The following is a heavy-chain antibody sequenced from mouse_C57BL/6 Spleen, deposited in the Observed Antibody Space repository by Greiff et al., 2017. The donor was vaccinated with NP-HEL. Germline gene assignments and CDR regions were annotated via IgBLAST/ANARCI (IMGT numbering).Heavy chain of an antibody. CDR2: IYPSDSET. D-gene: IGHD2-3*01. CDR1: GYTFTSYW. J-gene: IGHJ4*01. CDR3: ARRAIYDGYLYAMDY. Sequence: QVQLQQPGAELVRPGSSVKLSCKASGYTFTSYWMDWVKQRPGQGLEWIGNIYPSDSETHYNQKFKDKATLTVDKSSSTAYMQLSSLTSEDSAFYYCARRAIYDGYLYAMDYWGQGTSVTVSS. V-gene: IGHV1-61*01.